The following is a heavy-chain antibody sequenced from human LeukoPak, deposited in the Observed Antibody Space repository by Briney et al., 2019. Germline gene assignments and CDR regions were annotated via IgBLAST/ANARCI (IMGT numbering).Heavy chain of an antibody. V-gene: IGHV3-9*01. J-gene: IGHJ4*02. CDR1: GFTFDDYA. CDR2: ISWNSGSI. D-gene: IGHD6-13*01. CDR3: AKLTAAAGSDY. Sequence: AGGSLRLSCAASGFTFDDYAMHWVRQAPGKGLEWVSGISWNSGSIGYADSVKGRFTISRDNAKNSLYLQMNSLRAEDTALYYCAKLTAAAGSDYWGQGTLATVSS.